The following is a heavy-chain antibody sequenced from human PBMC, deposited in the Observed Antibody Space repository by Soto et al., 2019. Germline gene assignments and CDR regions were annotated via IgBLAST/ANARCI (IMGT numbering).Heavy chain of an antibody. D-gene: IGHD6-6*01. V-gene: IGHV4-4*02. CDR2: IYHSGST. CDR3: ARGSSSSGYFDY. CDR1: SGSISSSNW. Sequence: SETLSLTCAVSSGSISSSNWWSWVRQPPGKGLEWIGEIYHSGSTNYNPSLKSRVTISVDKSRNQFSLKLSSVTAADTAVYYCARGSSSSGYFDYWGQGTLVTVSS. J-gene: IGHJ4*02.